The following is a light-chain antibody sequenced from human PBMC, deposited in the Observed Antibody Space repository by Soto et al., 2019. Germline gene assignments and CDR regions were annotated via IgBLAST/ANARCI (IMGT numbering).Light chain of an antibody. Sequence: QSALTQPASVSGSPGQSITISCTGTSSDVGGYNYVSWYQQHPGKAPKLMISDVSNRPSGVSNRFSGSKSGNTASLTISGLQAEDEADYYCSSYTSSSTLGYVFGTGTKVTVL. CDR3: SSYTSSSTLGYV. J-gene: IGLJ1*01. CDR2: DVS. V-gene: IGLV2-14*01. CDR1: SSDVGGYNY.